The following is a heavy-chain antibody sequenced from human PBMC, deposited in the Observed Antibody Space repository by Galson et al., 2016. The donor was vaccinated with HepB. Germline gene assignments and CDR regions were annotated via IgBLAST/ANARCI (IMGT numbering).Heavy chain of an antibody. Sequence: SLSLSCAASGFTFSSYWMHCVRQAPGNRLVWVSRIHSDESNTNYADSVKGRFTISRDNAKNTLYLQMNSLRAEDTAVYYCARGGGYYYFDYWGQGNLVTVSS. J-gene: IGHJ4*02. D-gene: IGHD2-21*01. CDR2: IHSDESNT. V-gene: IGHV3-74*01. CDR1: GFTFSSYW. CDR3: ARGGGYYYFDY.